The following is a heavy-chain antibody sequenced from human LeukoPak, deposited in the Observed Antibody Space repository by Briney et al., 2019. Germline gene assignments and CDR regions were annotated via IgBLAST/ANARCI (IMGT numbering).Heavy chain of an antibody. V-gene: IGHV3-23*01. CDR3: VIWGDYDVLTGYYVPDY. CDR2: ITGSGTNR. Sequence: GGSLRLSCVASGFTFSNYAMSWVRQAPGKGLEWVSAITGSGTNRYYADSLKGRFTTSRDNSRNTVFLQMNSLRHEDTAIYYCVIWGDYDVLTGYYVPDYWGQGTLVTVAS. J-gene: IGHJ4*02. CDR1: GFTFSNYA. D-gene: IGHD3-9*01.